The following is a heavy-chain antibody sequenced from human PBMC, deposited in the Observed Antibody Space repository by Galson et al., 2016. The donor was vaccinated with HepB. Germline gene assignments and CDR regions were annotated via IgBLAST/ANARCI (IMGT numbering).Heavy chain of an antibody. CDR2: IPGSGGST. V-gene: IGHV3-23*01. CDR3: AKRFCSGGTCSSRDFYYGMDV. D-gene: IGHD2-15*01. CDR1: GFTFNMYA. Sequence: SLRLSCAGSGFTFNMYAMTWVRQAPGKGLEWVSGIPGSGGSTHYADSVKGRFTISRDNSKNTVYLQMTSMRADDTAVYYCAKRFCSGGTCSSRDFYYGMDVWGQGTTVTVSS. J-gene: IGHJ6*02.